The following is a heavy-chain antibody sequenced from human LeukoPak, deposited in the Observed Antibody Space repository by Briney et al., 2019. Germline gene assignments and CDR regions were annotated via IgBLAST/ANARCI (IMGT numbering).Heavy chain of an antibody. V-gene: IGHV4-4*08. J-gene: IGHJ4*02. CDR1: GVSISSNY. D-gene: IGHD4-11*01. CDR2: IHANGDT. Sequence: PSETLSLTCTVSGVSISSNYWSWIRQPPGKGLEWNGLEWIGYIHANGDTNYNPSLNRRVTMSLDSSWRHLSLTLSSLTAADTAVYFCAGYDHSNYLAYWGQGILVTVSS. CDR3: AGYDHSNYLAY.